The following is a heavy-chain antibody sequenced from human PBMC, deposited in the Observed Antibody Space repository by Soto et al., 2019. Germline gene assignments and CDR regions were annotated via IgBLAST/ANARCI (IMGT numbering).Heavy chain of an antibody. V-gene: IGHV4-30-4*01. J-gene: IGHJ4*02. Sequence: SETLSLTCTVSGGSIGSGDYYWSWIRQPPGKGLEWIGYIYYSGSTYYNPSLKSRVTISVDTSKNQFSLKLSSVTAADTAVYYCARGMAHPLNYGDYPRYYFDYWGQGTLVTVSS. D-gene: IGHD4-17*01. CDR2: IYYSGST. CDR1: GGSIGSGDYY. CDR3: ARGMAHPLNYGDYPRYYFDY.